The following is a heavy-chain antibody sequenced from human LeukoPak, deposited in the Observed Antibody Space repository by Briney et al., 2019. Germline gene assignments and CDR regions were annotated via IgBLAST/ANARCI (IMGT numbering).Heavy chain of an antibody. Sequence: PGGSLRLSCTASGFTFSRYWRCWVRQIPGKEPSWVSRLNSDGSTTKYADSVKGRFTISRDNAKNTRYMQMNSLRVEDTAVYCCARGQSSSWSNEAFDIWGEGAMVTVSS. D-gene: IGHD6-13*01. CDR2: LNSDGSTT. V-gene: IGHV3-74*01. CDR1: GFTFSRYW. J-gene: IGHJ3*02. CDR3: ARGQSSSWSNEAFDI.